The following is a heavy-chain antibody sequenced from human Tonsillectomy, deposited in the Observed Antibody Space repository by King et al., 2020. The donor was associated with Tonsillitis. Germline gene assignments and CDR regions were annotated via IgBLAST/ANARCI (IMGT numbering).Heavy chain of an antibody. D-gene: IGHD1-26*01. J-gene: IGHJ4*02. CDR2: IYTMWST. CDR3: ARDRHKELYLFDY. V-gene: IGHV4-4*07. CDR1: GGSISSYY. Sequence: QLQESGPGLVKPSETLSLTCTVSGGSISSYYWSWIRQPAGKGLEWIGRIYTMWSTNDNPSLKGRVTISVETSKNRFSLKLSSVTAADTAVYYCARDRHKELYLFDYWGQGTLVTVSS.